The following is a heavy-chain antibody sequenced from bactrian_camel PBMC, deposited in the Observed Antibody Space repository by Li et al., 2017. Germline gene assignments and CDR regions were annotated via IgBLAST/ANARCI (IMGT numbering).Heavy chain of an antibody. CDR1: VESFYC. V-gene: IGHV3S53*01. D-gene: IGHD1*01. Sequence: QVQLVESGGGSVQPGGSLRLSCAAPVESFYCMGWYRQTPGKEREAVAAIDDVGSTSYANFAKGRFTISRDNAKSTMYLQMDSLKPEDSAMYYCAADRPWRRCSPMRTDLAFWGQGTQVTVS. CDR2: IDDVGST. CDR3: AADRPWRRCSPMRTDLAF. J-gene: IGHJ6*01.